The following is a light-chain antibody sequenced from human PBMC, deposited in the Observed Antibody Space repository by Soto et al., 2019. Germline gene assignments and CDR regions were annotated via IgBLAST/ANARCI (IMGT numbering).Light chain of an antibody. J-gene: IGLJ3*02. CDR3: SSYTSSSTNWV. Sequence: QSVLTQPASVSGSPGQSITISCTGTSSDVGSFNYVSWYQQHPGKAPKLMIYEVSNRPSGVSNRFSGSKSGNTASLTISGLQAEDEADYYCSSYTSSSTNWVFGGGTKVTVL. CDR2: EVS. CDR1: SSDVGSFNY. V-gene: IGLV2-14*01.